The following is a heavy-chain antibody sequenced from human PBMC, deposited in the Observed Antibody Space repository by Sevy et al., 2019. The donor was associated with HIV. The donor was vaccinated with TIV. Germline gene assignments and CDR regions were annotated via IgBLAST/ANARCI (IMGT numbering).Heavy chain of an antibody. V-gene: IGHV3-13*01. CDR3: ARKSTSYSHFDY. D-gene: IGHD1-26*01. Sequence: GGSLRLSCAASGFTFSFYDMHWVRQATGKGLEWVSGFGIAGDTYYAGSVKGRFPIPRDNAKNSLCLQMNSLRAGDTAVYYCARKSTSYSHFDYWGQGTLVTVSS. CDR1: GFTFSFYD. J-gene: IGHJ4*02. CDR2: FGIAGDT.